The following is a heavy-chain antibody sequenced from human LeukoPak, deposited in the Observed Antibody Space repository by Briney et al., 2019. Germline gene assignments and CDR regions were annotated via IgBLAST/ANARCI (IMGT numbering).Heavy chain of an antibody. V-gene: IGHV3-53*01. J-gene: IGHJ4*02. CDR2: IYSGGST. D-gene: IGHD1-26*01. CDR3: AKGADWWELPAYFDY. Sequence: GGSLRLPCAASGFTVSSNYMSWVRQAPGKGLEWVSVIYSGGSTYYADSVKGRFTISRDNSKNTLYLQMNSLRAEDTAVYYCAKGADWWELPAYFDYWGQGTLVTVSS. CDR1: GFTVSSNY.